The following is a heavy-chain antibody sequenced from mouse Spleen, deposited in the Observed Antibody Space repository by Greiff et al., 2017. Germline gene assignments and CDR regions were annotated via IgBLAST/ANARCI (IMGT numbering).Heavy chain of an antibody. V-gene: IGHV7-3*02. CDR1: GFTFTDYY. CDR3: ARDCTTARYWYFGV. CDR2: IRNKANGNTT. D-gene: IGHD1-2*01. J-gene: IGHJ1*01. Sequence: EVKVVESGGGLVQPGGSLRISCATSGFTFTDYYMSWVRQPPGKALEWLGFIRNKANGNTTEYSASVKGRFTISRDNSQSILYLQMNTLRAEDSATYYCARDCTTARYWYFGVWGAGTTVPVSS.